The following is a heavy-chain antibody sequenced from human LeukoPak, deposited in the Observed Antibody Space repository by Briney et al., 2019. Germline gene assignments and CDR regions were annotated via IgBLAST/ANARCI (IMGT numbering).Heavy chain of an antibody. CDR1: GYSISSGYY. J-gene: IGHJ6*03. CDR3: ASITVSGDYYYYMDV. V-gene: IGHV4-38-2*02. CDR2: IYHSGST. D-gene: IGHD4-17*01. Sequence: SETLSLTCTVSGYSISSGYYWGWIRQPPGKGLEWIGSIYHSGSTYYNPSLKSRVTISVDTSKNQFSLKLSSVTAADTAVYYCASITVSGDYYYYMDVWGKGTTVTVSS.